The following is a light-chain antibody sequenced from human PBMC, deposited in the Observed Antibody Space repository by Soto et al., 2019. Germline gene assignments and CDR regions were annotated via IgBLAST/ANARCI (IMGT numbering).Light chain of an antibody. CDR2: GAF. J-gene: IGKJ1*01. V-gene: IGKV3-20*01. Sequence: EIVLTQSPGTLSLSPGERATLSCRARESVSDYLAWYQQKPGQAPRVLIYGAFRRATGISDRFSGSGSGTEFTLTISRLEPEDFAVYYCQQYGSSPWTFGQGTKVEL. CDR1: ESVSDY. CDR3: QQYGSSPWT.